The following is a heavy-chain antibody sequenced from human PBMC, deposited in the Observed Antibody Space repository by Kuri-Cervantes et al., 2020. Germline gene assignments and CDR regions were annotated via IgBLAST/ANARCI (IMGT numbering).Heavy chain of an antibody. D-gene: IGHD7-27*01. V-gene: IGHV3-9*01. CDR3: AKDWAWFDP. J-gene: IGHJ5*02. CDR2: ISWNSGSI. CDR1: GFTFDDYA. Sequence: GGSLRLSCAASGFTFDDYAMHWVRQAPGKGLEWVSGISWNSGSIGYADSVKGRFTISRDNAKNSLYLQMNSLRAEDTAVYYCAKDWAWFDPWGQGTLVTVSS.